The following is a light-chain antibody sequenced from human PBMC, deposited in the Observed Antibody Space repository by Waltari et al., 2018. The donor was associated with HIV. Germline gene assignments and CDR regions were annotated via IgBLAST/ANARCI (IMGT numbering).Light chain of an antibody. J-gene: IGKJ4*01. V-gene: IGKV1-12*01. CDR2: SAS. CDR3: QQAESFPHT. Sequence: DIQMTQSPSYVSASVGDGVTITCRANKKIGTYLAWYQQQLGRAPQLLIYSASRLQDGVPPRFSGSGSGTNFTLTITNLQPEDFATYYCQQAESFPHTFGGGTDV. CDR1: KKIGTY.